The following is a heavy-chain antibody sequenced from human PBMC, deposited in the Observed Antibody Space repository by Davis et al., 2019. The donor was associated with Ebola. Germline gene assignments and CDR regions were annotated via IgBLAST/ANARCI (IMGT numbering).Heavy chain of an antibody. CDR3: ARGLGSYGPAARFDP. D-gene: IGHD3-10*01. J-gene: IGHJ5*02. CDR1: GYTFTGYY. V-gene: IGHV1-2*02. Sequence: ASVKVSCKASGYTFTGYYMHWVRQAPGQGLEWMGWINPNSGGTNYAQKFQGRVTMTRDTSISTAYMELSRLRSDDTAVYYCARGLGSYGPAARFDPWGQGTLVTVSS. CDR2: INPNSGGT.